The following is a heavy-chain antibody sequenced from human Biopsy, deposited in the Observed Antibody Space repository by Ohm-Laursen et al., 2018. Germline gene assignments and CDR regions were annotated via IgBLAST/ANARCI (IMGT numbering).Heavy chain of an antibody. CDR1: GFTFSSYG. CDR2: IWYDGSNK. J-gene: IGHJ4*02. D-gene: IGHD2-8*01. CDR3: AKCMTGGSNYYFHH. Sequence: SLRLSCAASGFTFSSYGMHWVRQAPGKGLEWVAAIWYDGSNKNYADSVKGRFTISRDNSKNTLYLQMNSLRGEDTAVYYCAKCMTGGSNYYFHHCGQGTLDTVSS. V-gene: IGHV3-33*06.